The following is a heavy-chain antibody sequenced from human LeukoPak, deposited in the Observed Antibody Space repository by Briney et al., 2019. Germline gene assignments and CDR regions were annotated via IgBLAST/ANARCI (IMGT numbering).Heavy chain of an antibody. J-gene: IGHJ4*02. Sequence: SETLSLTCTVSGGSISSYYWSWIRQPPGKGLEWIGYIYYSGSTNYNPSLKSRVTISADTSKNQFSLKLSSVTAADTAVYYCARGAYGDPTSFDYWGQGTLVTVSS. CDR1: GGSISSYY. CDR2: IYYSGST. D-gene: IGHD4-17*01. V-gene: IGHV4-59*01. CDR3: ARGAYGDPTSFDY.